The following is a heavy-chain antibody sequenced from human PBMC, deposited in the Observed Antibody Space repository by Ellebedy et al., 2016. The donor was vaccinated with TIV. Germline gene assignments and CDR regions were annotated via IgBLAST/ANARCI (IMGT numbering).Heavy chain of an antibody. Sequence: ASVKVSXXASGGTFSSYAISWVRQAPGQGLERMGRIIPILGIANYAQKFQGRVTITADKSTSTAYMELSSLRSEDTAVYYCARVDTAMGHYYYYGMDVWGQGTTVTVSS. CDR2: IIPILGIA. CDR1: GGTFSSYA. CDR3: ARVDTAMGHYYYYGMDV. D-gene: IGHD5-18*01. J-gene: IGHJ6*02. V-gene: IGHV1-69*04.